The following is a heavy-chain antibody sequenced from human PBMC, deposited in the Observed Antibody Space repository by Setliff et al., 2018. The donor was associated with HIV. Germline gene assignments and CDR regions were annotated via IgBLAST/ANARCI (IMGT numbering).Heavy chain of an antibody. D-gene: IGHD1-26*01. Sequence: PSETLSLTCSVYGGSINNYYWSWIRQPAGKGLEWIGRIYTSGSTNYNPSLKRRVTMSVDTSKNHFSLKLRSVTAADTAVYYCASGSYWTYYFDLWGQGILVTVSS. CDR3: ASGSYWTYYFDL. CDR2: IYTSGST. CDR1: GGSINNYY. V-gene: IGHV4-4*07. J-gene: IGHJ4*02.